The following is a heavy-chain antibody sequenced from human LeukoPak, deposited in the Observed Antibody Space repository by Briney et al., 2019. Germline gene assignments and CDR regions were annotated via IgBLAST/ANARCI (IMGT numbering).Heavy chain of an antibody. CDR1: GFTFSSYS. J-gene: IGHJ5*02. CDR3: ARAVRHGSSLNWFDP. V-gene: IGHV3-21*01. CDR2: ISSSSSYI. Sequence: PGGSLRLSCAASGFTFSSYSMNWVRQAPGKGLGWVSSISSSSSYIYYADSVKGRFTISRDNAKNSLYLQMNSLRAEDTAVYYCARAVRHGSSLNWFDPWGQGTLVTVSS. D-gene: IGHD6-13*01.